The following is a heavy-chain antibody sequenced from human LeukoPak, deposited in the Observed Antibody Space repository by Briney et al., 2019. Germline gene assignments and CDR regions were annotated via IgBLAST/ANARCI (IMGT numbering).Heavy chain of an antibody. CDR1: GFTFSSYW. CDR3: ARSSRLGFDY. J-gene: IGHJ4*02. Sequence: PGGSLRLSGAASGFTFSSYWMNWARQAPGKGLEWVASINHNGNVNYYVDSVKGRFTISRDNAKNSLYLQMNSLRAEDTAVYYCARSSRLGFDYWGQGTLVTVSS. D-gene: IGHD6-6*01. V-gene: IGHV3-7*03. CDR2: INHNGNVN.